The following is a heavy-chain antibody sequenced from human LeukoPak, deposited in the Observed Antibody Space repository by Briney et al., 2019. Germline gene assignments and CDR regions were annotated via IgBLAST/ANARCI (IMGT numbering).Heavy chain of an antibody. J-gene: IGHJ4*02. CDR3: ARVGPIAAAGNYDY. D-gene: IGHD6-13*01. Sequence: SETLSLTCAVYGGSFSGCYWSWIRQPPGKGLEWIGEINHSGSTNYNPSLKSRVTISVDTSKNQFSLKLSSVTAADTAVYYCARVGPIAAAGNYDYWGQGTLVTVSS. V-gene: IGHV4-34*01. CDR2: INHSGST. CDR1: GGSFSGCY.